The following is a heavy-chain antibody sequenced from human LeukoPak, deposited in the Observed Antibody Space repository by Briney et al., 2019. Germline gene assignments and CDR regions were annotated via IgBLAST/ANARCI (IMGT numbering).Heavy chain of an antibody. V-gene: IGHV3-30*18. J-gene: IGHJ4*02. CDR3: AKDSGSGSYHDY. CDR1: GFTFSGYG. CDR2: ISYDGSNE. Sequence: PGGSLRLSCAASGFTFSGYGMHWVRQAPGKGLEGVAVISYDGSNEYYADSVKGRFTISRDNSKNTLYLQMNSLRAEDTAVYYCAKDSGSGSYHDYWGQGTLVTVSS. D-gene: IGHD1-26*01.